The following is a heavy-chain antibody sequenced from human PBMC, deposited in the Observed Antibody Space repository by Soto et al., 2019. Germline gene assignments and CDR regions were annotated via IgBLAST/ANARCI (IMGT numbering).Heavy chain of an antibody. Sequence: GGSLRLSCAASGFTFSGYAMNWVRQAPGKGLEWVSAISGSGSSTYYVDSVKGRFTISRDNSKNTLYLQMNSLRAEDTAVYYCAKGYYDILTGYHSWGQGTLVTVSS. D-gene: IGHD3-9*01. CDR2: ISGSGSST. CDR3: AKGYYDILTGYHS. J-gene: IGHJ4*02. CDR1: GFTFSGYA. V-gene: IGHV3-23*01.